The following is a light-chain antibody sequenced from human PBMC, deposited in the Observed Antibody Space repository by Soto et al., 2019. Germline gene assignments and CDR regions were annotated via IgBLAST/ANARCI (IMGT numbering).Light chain of an antibody. CDR3: QQYGSSLT. CDR1: QTVSNK. CDR2: DAS. V-gene: IGKV3-20*01. J-gene: IGKJ1*01. Sequence: EIVLPQSPATLSSSPGERATLSCRASQTVSNKLAWYQHKPGQAPRLLIYDASNRATGIPARFSGSGSGTDFTLTISRLEPEDFAVDYCQQYGSSLTFGQGTKVDIK.